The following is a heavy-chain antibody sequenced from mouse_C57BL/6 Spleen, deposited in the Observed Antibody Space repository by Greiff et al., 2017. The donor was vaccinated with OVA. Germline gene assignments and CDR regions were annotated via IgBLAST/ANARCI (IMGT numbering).Heavy chain of an antibody. CDR3: ARWGWLLHAMDY. Sequence: QVQLQQSGPELVKPGASVKISCKASGYAFSSSWMNWVKQRPGKGLEWIGRIYPGDGDTNYNGKFKGKATLTADKSSRTAYMQLSSLTSEDSAVXFCARWGWLLHAMDYWGQGTSVTVSS. D-gene: IGHD2-3*01. J-gene: IGHJ4*01. CDR2: IYPGDGDT. V-gene: IGHV1-82*01. CDR1: GYAFSSSW.